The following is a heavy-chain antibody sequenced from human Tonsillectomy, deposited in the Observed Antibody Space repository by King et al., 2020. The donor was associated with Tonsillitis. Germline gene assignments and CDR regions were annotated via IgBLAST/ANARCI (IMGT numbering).Heavy chain of an antibody. CDR2: IYSGGST. Sequence: VQLVESGGGLIQPGGSLRLSCAASGFTVSTNYINWVRQAPGKGLEWVSVIYSGGSTHYADSVKGRFTYSRDDSKNTLFLQMNSLRAEDTAMYYCARAHRYCSSTSCSYYMDVWGKGTTVTVS. CDR1: GFTVSTNY. V-gene: IGHV3-53*01. CDR3: ARAHRYCSSTSCSYYMDV. J-gene: IGHJ6*03. D-gene: IGHD2-2*01.